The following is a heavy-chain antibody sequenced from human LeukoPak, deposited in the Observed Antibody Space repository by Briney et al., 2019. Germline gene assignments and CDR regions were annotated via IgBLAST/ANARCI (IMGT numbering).Heavy chain of an antibody. CDR1: GGSMSSYY. Sequence: SDPLSLTCTVSGGSMSSYYWSWIRQPPGKGLEWIGYIYYSGSTNYNPSLKSRVTISVDTSKNQFSLKLSSVTAADTAVYYCARYRGDYYYYGMDVWGQGTTVTVSS. CDR2: IYYSGST. J-gene: IGHJ6*02. D-gene: IGHD1-14*01. V-gene: IGHV4-59*07. CDR3: ARYRGDYYYYGMDV.